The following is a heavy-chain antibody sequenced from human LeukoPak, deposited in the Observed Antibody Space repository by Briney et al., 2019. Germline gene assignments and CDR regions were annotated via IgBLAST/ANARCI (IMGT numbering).Heavy chain of an antibody. CDR3: ARAVPRYYMDV. CDR1: GYTFTGYD. Sequence: ASVKISCKASGYTFTGYDINWVRQATGQGLEWMGWMNPNSGNTGYAQKFQGRVTMTRNTSISTAYMELSSLRSEDTAVYYCARAVPRYYMDVWGKGTTVTVSS. CDR2: MNPNSGNT. D-gene: IGHD2-2*01. V-gene: IGHV1-8*01. J-gene: IGHJ6*03.